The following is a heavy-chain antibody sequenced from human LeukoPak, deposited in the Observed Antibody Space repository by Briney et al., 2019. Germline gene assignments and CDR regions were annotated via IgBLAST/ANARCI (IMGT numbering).Heavy chain of an antibody. CDR1: GYTFTNYG. CDR2: ISTYNGNT. V-gene: IGHV1-18*01. D-gene: IGHD3-3*01. Sequence: ASVKVSCKASGYTFTNYGITWVRQAPGQGLEWMGWISTYNGNTKYAQKFQGRVTMTTDTSTSTAYMELRSLTSDDTAVYYCARGPYYDFWSGYYKGYYYYYYMDVWGKGTTVTVSS. CDR3: ARGPYYDFWSGYYKGYYYYYYMDV. J-gene: IGHJ6*03.